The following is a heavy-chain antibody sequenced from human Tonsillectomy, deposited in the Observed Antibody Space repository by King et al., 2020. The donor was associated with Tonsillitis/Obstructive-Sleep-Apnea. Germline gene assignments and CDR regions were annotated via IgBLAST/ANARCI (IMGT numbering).Heavy chain of an antibody. J-gene: IGHJ6*02. D-gene: IGHD3-9*01. V-gene: IGHV3-49*04. CDR1: GFSFGDYA. CDR3: TRDSEPLRYFATYGMGF. CDR2: IRSKPYGGAT. Sequence: VQLVESGGGLVQPGRSLRLSCTASGFSFGDYAMSWVRQAPGKGLEWVGVIRSKPYGGATEYAASVKGRFTITRDDSESIAYLQMNSLKTEDTAVYYCTRDSEPLRYFATYGMGFWGQGTPVTVSS.